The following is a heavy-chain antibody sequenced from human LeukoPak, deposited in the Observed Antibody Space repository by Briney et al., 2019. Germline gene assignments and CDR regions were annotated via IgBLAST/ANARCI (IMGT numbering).Heavy chain of an antibody. CDR1: GYTFTSYG. V-gene: IGHV1-46*01. D-gene: IGHD5-18*01. CDR2: LNPSGGST. J-gene: IGHJ4*02. Sequence: ASVKVSCKASGYTFTSYGIHWVRQAPGQGLEWMGILNPSGGSTNYAQKFQGRVTMTRDMSTSTVYMELSSLRSEDTAVYYCARDDGGYSYGYFDYWGQGTLVTVPS. CDR3: ARDDGGYSYGYFDY.